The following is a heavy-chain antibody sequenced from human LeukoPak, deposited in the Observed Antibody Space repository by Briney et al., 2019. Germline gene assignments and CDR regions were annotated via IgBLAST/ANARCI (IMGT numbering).Heavy chain of an antibody. J-gene: IGHJ4*02. Sequence: SVKVSCKASGGTFSSYAISWVRQAPGQGLEWMGRIIPIFGTANYAQKFQGRVTITTDESTGTAYMELSSLRSEDTAVYYCARDSPHSRGWSTGVYWGQGTLVTVSS. CDR1: GGTFSSYA. CDR3: ARDSPHSRGWSTGVY. V-gene: IGHV1-69*05. CDR2: IIPIFGTA. D-gene: IGHD6-19*01.